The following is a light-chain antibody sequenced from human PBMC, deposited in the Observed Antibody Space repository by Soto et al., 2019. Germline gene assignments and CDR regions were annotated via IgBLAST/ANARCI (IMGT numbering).Light chain of an antibody. CDR2: EVS. V-gene: IGLV2-14*01. J-gene: IGLJ1*01. CDR1: SSDVGAYKY. CDR3: NSYAGDIIRFV. Sequence: QSVLTQAASVSGSPGQSVTSSCTGTSSDVGAYKYVSWYQQHPGKAPKLMIYEVSNRPSGVSNRFSGSKSGNTASLTISGLQADDEADYYCNSYAGDIIRFVFGTGTKVTV.